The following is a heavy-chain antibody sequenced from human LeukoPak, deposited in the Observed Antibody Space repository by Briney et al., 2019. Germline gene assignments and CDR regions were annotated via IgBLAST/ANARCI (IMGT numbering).Heavy chain of an antibody. J-gene: IGHJ4*02. CDR3: ARDVSVDYSNYYFDY. Sequence: GGSLRLSCAASGFTFSSFDMHWVRHPTGQGLEWVSTIGTASDTYYPGSVEGRFTISRDNSKNTLYLQMNSLRAEDTAVYYCARDVSVDYSNYYFDYWGQGTLVTVSS. D-gene: IGHD4-11*01. CDR2: IGTASDT. CDR1: GFTFSSFD. V-gene: IGHV3-13*01.